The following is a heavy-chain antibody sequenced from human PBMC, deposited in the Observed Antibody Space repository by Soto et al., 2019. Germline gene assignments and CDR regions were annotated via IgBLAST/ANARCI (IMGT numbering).Heavy chain of an antibody. CDR1: GYTFTSYA. V-gene: IGHV1-3*01. J-gene: IGHJ6*02. D-gene: IGHD3-9*01. Sequence: QVQLVQSGAEVKKPGASVKVSCKASGYTFTSYAMHWVRQAPGQRLEWMGWINAGNGNTKYSQKFQGRVTITRDTSASTAYMELSSLRSEDTAVYYCARKRYFDWLVSPPYYDYGMDVWGQGTTVTVSS. CDR2: INAGNGNT. CDR3: ARKRYFDWLVSPPYYDYGMDV.